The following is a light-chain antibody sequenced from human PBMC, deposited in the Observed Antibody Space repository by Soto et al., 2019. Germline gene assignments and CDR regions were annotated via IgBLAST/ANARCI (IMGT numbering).Light chain of an antibody. CDR2: GAS. Sequence: EIVLTQSPGTLSLSPRERATLSCRASQSVSSSYLAWYQQKPGQAPRLVIYGASSRHTGIPDRFSGSRSGTDFTLTISRLEPEDVSVYYCQQYGSASGWTFGQGTKVEIK. V-gene: IGKV3-20*01. CDR3: QQYGSASGWT. CDR1: QSVSSSY. J-gene: IGKJ1*01.